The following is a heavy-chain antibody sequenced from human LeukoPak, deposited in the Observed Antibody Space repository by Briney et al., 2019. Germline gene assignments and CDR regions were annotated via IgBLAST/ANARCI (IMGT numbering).Heavy chain of an antibody. Sequence: PSETLSLTCTVSGGSISSYYWSWIRQPPGKGLEWIGYIYYSGSTNYNPSLKSRVTISVDTSKNQFSLKLSSVTAADTAVYYCARTGATLGKYYFDYWGQGTLVTVSS. J-gene: IGHJ4*02. V-gene: IGHV4-59*01. CDR3: ARTGATLGKYYFDY. CDR1: GGSISSYY. CDR2: IYYSGST. D-gene: IGHD1-26*01.